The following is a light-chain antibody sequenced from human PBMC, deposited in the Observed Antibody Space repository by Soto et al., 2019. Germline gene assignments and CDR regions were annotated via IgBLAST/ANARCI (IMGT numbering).Light chain of an antibody. Sequence: IQMTQFPSSVSASVGDRVTITCRASQDVRTWLAWYQQRPGKAPKVLIHAATILQSGVPSRFSGSGAGTDVSLTINYLQPDDFATYYCQQVDNFPLTFGPGTKVD. CDR2: AAT. CDR3: QQVDNFPLT. V-gene: IGKV1-12*01. CDR1: QDVRTW. J-gene: IGKJ3*01.